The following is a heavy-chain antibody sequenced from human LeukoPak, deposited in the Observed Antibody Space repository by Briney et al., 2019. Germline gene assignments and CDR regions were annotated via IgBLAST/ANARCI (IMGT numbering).Heavy chain of an antibody. Sequence: PSETPSLTCTVSGRSISSYYWSWIRKPPGKGLEWIGYIYYSGSTNYNPSLKSRVTLSVDTSKNQFSLKLSSVTAADTAVYYCARIDEGSYGFFDYWGQGTLVTVSS. V-gene: IGHV4-59*01. CDR2: IYYSGST. J-gene: IGHJ4*02. CDR3: ARIDEGSYGFFDY. CDR1: GRSISSYY. D-gene: IGHD5-18*01.